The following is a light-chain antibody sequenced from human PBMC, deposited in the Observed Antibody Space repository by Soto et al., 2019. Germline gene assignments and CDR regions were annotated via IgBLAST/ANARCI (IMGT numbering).Light chain of an antibody. V-gene: IGLV3-1*01. J-gene: IGLJ2*01. CDR1: ELGNKN. CDR3: QAWDSTSLVV. Sequence: SYELTQPPSVSVSPGQTASITCSGEELGNKNVFWYQQKPGQSPVLVIFQDIRRPSGIPERFSGSNSGNTATLTSSGTQAMDEADYHCQAWDSTSLVVFGGGTKVTVL. CDR2: QDI.